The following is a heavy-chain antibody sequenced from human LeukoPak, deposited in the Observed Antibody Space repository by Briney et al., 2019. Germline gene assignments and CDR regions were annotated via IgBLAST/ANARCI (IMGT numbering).Heavy chain of an antibody. CDR2: ISAYNGNT. CDR3: ARDLGYCSSASCPYSYYYYMDV. D-gene: IGHD2-2*01. V-gene: IGHV1-18*01. CDR1: GYTFTSYG. Sequence: ASVKVSCKASGYTFTSYGISWVRQAPGQGLEWMGWISAYNGNTNYAQKLQGRVTMTRNTSISTAYMELSSLRSEDTAVYYCARDLGYCSSASCPYSYYYYMDVWGKGTTVTVSS. J-gene: IGHJ6*03.